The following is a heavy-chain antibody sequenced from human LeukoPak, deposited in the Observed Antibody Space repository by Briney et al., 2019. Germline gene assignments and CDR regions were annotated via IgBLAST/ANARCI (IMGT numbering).Heavy chain of an antibody. CDR3: SSTLLWFGELERFDP. Sequence: GGSLRLSCAASGFTFSNAWMSRVRQAPGKGLEWVGRIKSKTDGGTTDYAAPVKGRFTISRDDSKNTLYLQMNSLKTEDTAVYYCSSTLLWFGELERFDPWGQGTLVTVSS. CDR1: GFTFSNAW. CDR2: IKSKTDGGTT. D-gene: IGHD3-10*01. J-gene: IGHJ5*02. V-gene: IGHV3-15*01.